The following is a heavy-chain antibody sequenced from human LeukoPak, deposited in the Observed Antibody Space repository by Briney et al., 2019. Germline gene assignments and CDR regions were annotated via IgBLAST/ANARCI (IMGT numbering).Heavy chain of an antibody. CDR3: ARDSLLRYFDWFPLGMDV. V-gene: IGHV1-18*04. Sequence: ASVKVSCKASGYTFTSYGISWVRQAPGQGLEWMGWISAYNGNTNYAQKLQGRVTMTTDTSTSTAYMELRSPRSDDTAVYYCARDSLLRYFDWFPLGMDVWGKGTTVTVSS. J-gene: IGHJ6*04. CDR2: ISAYNGNT. D-gene: IGHD3-9*01. CDR1: GYTFTSYG.